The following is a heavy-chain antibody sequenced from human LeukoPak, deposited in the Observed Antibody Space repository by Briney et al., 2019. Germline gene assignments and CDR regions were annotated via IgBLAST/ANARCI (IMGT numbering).Heavy chain of an antibody. D-gene: IGHD6-19*01. Sequence: GGSLRLSCAASGFTFRNYNMNWVRQAPGKGLEWVSFISFDGSNHYYADSVKGRFTISRDNSKSMLYLQMNSLRPEDTAVYFCARPVREQWLYDAFDIWGQGTMVTVSS. J-gene: IGHJ3*02. CDR2: ISFDGSNH. CDR1: GFTFRNYN. CDR3: ARPVREQWLYDAFDI. V-gene: IGHV3-30*03.